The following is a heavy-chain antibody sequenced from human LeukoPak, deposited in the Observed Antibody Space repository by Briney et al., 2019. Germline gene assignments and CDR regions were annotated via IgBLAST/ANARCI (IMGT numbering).Heavy chain of an antibody. D-gene: IGHD3-16*01. CDR1: GFTFSSYA. Sequence: GGSLRLSCAASGFTFSSYAMSWVRQAPGKGLEWVSAISGSGGSTYYADSVKGRFTISRDNSKNTLYLQMGSLRAEDMAVYYCASGVVPYYYYYMDVWGKGTTVTVSS. V-gene: IGHV3-23*01. CDR3: ASGVVPYYYYYMDV. J-gene: IGHJ6*03. CDR2: ISGSGGST.